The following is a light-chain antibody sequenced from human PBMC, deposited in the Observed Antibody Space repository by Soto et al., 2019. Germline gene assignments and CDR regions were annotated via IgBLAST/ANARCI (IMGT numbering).Light chain of an antibody. CDR1: QSVRSSF. CDR2: GVS. V-gene: IGKV3-20*01. J-gene: IGKJ3*01. Sequence: EIVLTQSPGTLSLSPGERATLSCRASQSVRSSFLAWYQQRPGQAPRLLIHGVSSRATGIPDRFSGSGYGKDFTLTIDRLEPEDCALYFCQQYGSSPFSFGPGTKLEIK. CDR3: QQYGSSPFS.